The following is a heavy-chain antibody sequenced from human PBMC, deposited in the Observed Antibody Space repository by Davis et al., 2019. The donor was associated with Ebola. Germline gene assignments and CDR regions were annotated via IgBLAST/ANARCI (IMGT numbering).Heavy chain of an antibody. CDR2: ISSSGSTI. V-gene: IGHV3-11*01. J-gene: IGHJ6*04. Sequence: GSLKISCAASGFTFSDYYMSWIRQAPGKGLEWVSYISSSGSTIYYADSVKGRFTISRDNAKNSLYLQMNSLRAEDTAVYYCARDRSGFYGMDVWGKGTRSPSPQ. CDR1: GFTFSDYY. CDR3: ARDRSGFYGMDV.